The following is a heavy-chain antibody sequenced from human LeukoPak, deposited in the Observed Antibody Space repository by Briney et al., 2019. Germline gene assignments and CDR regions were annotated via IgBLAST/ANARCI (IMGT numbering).Heavy chain of an antibody. D-gene: IGHD6-19*01. V-gene: IGHV3-48*03. J-gene: IGHJ4*02. Sequence: GGSLRPSCAASGFTFSSYEMNWVRQAPGEGLEWISYISSRGGTIKYADSVKGRFTISRDNAKNSLYLQMNSLRAEDTAVYYCARISGWYCDYWGQGTLVTVSS. CDR3: ARISGWYCDY. CDR2: ISSRGGTI. CDR1: GFTFSSYE.